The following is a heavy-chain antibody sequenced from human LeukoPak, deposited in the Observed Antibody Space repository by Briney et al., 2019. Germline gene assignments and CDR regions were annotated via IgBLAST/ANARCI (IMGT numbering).Heavy chain of an antibody. CDR3: ARGPLYCSSTSCYKGHYYYGMDV. CDR2: INHSGST. D-gene: IGHD2-2*02. CDR1: GGSFSGYY. Sequence: SETLSLTCAVYGGSFSGYYWSWIRQPPRKGLEWIEEINHSGSTNYNPSLKSRVTISVDTSKNQFSLKLSSVTAADTAVYYCARGPLYCSSTSCYKGHYYYGMDVWGQGTTVTVSS. J-gene: IGHJ6*02. V-gene: IGHV4-34*01.